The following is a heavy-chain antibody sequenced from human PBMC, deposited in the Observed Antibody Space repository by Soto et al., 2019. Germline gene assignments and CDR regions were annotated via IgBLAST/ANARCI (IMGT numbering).Heavy chain of an antibody. CDR3: ARDGGAY. J-gene: IGHJ4*02. V-gene: IGHV3-30-3*01. D-gene: IGHD3-16*01. CDR2: MSYDGSNK. Sequence: QVQLVESGGGVVQPGRSLRLSCAASGFTFSSYAMHWVRRAPGKGLEWMAVMSYDGSNKYYADSVKGRFTISRDNSKNTLYLQMTSLSPDDTALYYCARDGGAYWGQGTLVIVSS. CDR1: GFTFSSYA.